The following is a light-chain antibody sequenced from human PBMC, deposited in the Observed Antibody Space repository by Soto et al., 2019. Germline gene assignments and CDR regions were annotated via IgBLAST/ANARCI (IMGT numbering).Light chain of an antibody. CDR3: QQYNNWPHWT. Sequence: EIVMTQSPATLSVSPGERATLSCRASQSVSSNLAWYQQKPGQAPRLLIYGASTRATGITARFSGSGSGTEFTLTISTLQSEDFAVYYCQQYNNWPHWTFGQGTKVEIK. J-gene: IGKJ1*01. CDR1: QSVSSN. V-gene: IGKV3-15*01. CDR2: GAS.